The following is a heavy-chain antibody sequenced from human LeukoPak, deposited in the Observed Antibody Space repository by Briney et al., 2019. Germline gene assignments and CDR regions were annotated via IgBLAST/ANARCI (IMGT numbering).Heavy chain of an antibody. CDR3: ARDHRQLQLWYESQGGFDY. J-gene: IGHJ4*02. CDR1: GDSVSSNSAA. D-gene: IGHD5-18*01. Sequence: SQTLSLTCAISGDSVSSNSAAWNWIRQSPSRGLEWLGRTYYRSKWYNDYAVSVKSRITINPDTSKNQFSLQLNSVTPEDTALYYCARDHRQLQLWYESQGGFDYWGQGTLVTVSS. V-gene: IGHV6-1*01. CDR2: TYYRSKWYN.